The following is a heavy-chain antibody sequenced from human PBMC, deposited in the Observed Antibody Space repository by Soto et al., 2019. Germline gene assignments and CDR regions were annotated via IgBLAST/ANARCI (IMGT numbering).Heavy chain of an antibody. D-gene: IGHD6-13*01. J-gene: IGHJ5*02. Sequence: GGSLRLSCAASGFTFDDFAMHWVRQAPGKGLEWVSGISWNGGSIAYADSVKGRFTISRDNAKNSLYLQMNSLRAEDTALYYCAKSKQKLVRGENWFDPWGQGTVGKVSS. CDR3: AKSKQKLVRGENWFDP. V-gene: IGHV3-9*01. CDR1: GFTFDDFA. CDR2: ISWNGGSI.